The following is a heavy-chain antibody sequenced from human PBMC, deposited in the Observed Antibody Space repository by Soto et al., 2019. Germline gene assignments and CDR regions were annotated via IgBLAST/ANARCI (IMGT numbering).Heavy chain of an antibody. CDR3: AREVLWSAYHYALDV. V-gene: IGHV3-33*01. Sequence: QVQLVESGGGVVQPGRSLRLSCAASGFTFSSSVMPWVRQAPGRGVEWVAVVWADGSKKYYADSVTGRFTISRDNSIHTLYLQMSSLRAEDTAVYYCAREVLWSAYHYALDVWGQGNTVTVSS. CDR2: VWADGSKK. J-gene: IGHJ6*02. CDR1: GFTFSSSV. D-gene: IGHD3-3*01.